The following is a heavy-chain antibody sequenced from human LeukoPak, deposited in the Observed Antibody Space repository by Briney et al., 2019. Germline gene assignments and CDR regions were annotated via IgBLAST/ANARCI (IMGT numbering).Heavy chain of an antibody. Sequence: PSETLSLTCTVSGGSISSSSYYWGWIRQPPGKGLEWIGSIYYSGSTYYNPSLKSRVTISVDTSKNQFSLGLTSVTAADTAIYYCASLLLQDGDAHWGQGILVTVSS. D-gene: IGHD4-17*01. CDR1: GGSISSSSYY. J-gene: IGHJ4*02. CDR3: ASLLLQDGDAH. V-gene: IGHV4-39*01. CDR2: IYYSGST.